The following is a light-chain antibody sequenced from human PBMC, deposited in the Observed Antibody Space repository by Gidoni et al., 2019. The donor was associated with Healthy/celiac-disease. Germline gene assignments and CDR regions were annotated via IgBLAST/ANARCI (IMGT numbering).Light chain of an antibody. J-gene: IGKJ4*01. V-gene: IGKV3-11*01. CDR1: QSVSSY. CDR2: YAS. Sequence: EIVLTQSPATLSLSPGERATLSCRASQSVSSYLDWYQQKPGQAPRLLIYYASNRATGIPARFIVSGSGTDFTLTISSLEPEDFAVYYCQQRSNWPLTFGGGTKVEIK. CDR3: QQRSNWPLT.